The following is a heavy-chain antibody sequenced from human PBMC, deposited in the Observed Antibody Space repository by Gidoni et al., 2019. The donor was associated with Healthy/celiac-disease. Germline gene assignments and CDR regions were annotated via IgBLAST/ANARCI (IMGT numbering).Heavy chain of an antibody. J-gene: IGHJ1*01. CDR3: AKDTYEYLQH. V-gene: IGHV3-23*01. Sequence: RFTISRDNSKNTLYLQMNSLRAEDTAVYYCAKDTYEYLQHWGQGTLVTVSS.